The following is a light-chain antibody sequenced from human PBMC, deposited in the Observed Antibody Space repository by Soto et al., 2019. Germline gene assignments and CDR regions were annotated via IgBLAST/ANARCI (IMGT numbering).Light chain of an antibody. CDR1: QSVSSN. CDR3: QQYNNWPGLT. V-gene: IGKV3-15*01. Sequence: EIVMTQSPATLSVSPGERATLSCRASQSVSSNLAWYQQKPGQAPRLLIYGASTRATGIPARFSGSGSGTEFTLTISSLQSEDFAVYYCQQYNNWPGLTFGGGTKEEIK. J-gene: IGKJ4*01. CDR2: GAS.